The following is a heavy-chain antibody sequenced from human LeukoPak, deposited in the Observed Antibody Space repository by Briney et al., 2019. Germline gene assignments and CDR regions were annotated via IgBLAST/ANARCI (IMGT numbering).Heavy chain of an antibody. CDR1: GFTFSSYS. CDR2: ISSTNYYT. V-gene: IGHV3-21*06. D-gene: IGHD3-22*01. Sequence: GGSLRLSCAASGFTFSSYSMNWVRHAPGKGLEGVSYISSTNYYTYYSDSVKGRFTISRDNAKTSLYLQMNSLRAEDTAVYYCARDRSNYYDSRLDYWGQGTLVTVSS. J-gene: IGHJ4*02. CDR3: ARDRSNYYDSRLDY.